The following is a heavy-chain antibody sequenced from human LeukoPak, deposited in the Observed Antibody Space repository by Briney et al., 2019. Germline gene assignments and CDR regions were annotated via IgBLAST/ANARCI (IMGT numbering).Heavy chain of an antibody. CDR2: IYYSGST. CDR1: GGSISSSSYY. Sequence: SGTLSLTCTVSGGSISSSSYYWGWIRQPPGKGLEWFASIYYSGSTYYNPSLKSRVTISVDTSKNQFSLKLSSVTAADTAVYYCARLSGYYDSSGYWDYWGQGTLVTVSS. CDR3: ARLSGYYDSSGYWDY. D-gene: IGHD3-22*01. V-gene: IGHV4-39*01. J-gene: IGHJ4*02.